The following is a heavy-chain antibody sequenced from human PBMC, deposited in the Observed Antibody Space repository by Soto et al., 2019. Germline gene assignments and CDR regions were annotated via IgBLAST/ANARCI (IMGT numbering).Heavy chain of an antibody. J-gene: IGHJ3*02. CDR3: AKATATGGGAFEI. D-gene: IGHD2-8*02. Sequence: GGSLRLSCAVSGFICSSYDMSWVRQAPGKGLEWVSTILVSGSTHYEDSVKGRFTISRDTSRNTVYLQMNSLTAGDTAVYYCAKATATGGGAFEIYGQGTMVTVSS. V-gene: IGHV3-23*01. CDR2: ILVSGST. CDR1: GFICSSYD.